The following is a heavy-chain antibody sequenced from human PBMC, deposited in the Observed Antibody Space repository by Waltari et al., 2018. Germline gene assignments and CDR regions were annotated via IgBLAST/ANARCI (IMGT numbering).Heavy chain of an antibody. CDR1: GYSISSGYY. J-gene: IGHJ2*01. CDR3: ARCGGDSKGIAVAGTPNWYFDL. D-gene: IGHD6-19*01. Sequence: QVQLQESGPGLVKPSETLSLTCTVSGYSISSGYYWGWIRQPPGKGLEWIGSIYHSGSTYYNPSLKSRVTISVDTSKNQFSLKLSSVTAADTAVYYCARCGGDSKGIAVAGTPNWYFDLWGRGTLVTVSS. CDR2: IYHSGST. V-gene: IGHV4-38-2*02.